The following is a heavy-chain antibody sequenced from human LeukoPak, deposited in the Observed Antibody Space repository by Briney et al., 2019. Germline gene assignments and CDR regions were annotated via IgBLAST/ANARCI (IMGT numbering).Heavy chain of an antibody. D-gene: IGHD3-3*01. J-gene: IGHJ5*02. CDR3: ARGDFGVSRGFDP. Sequence: SETPSLTCAVSGGSISSGGYSWSWIRQPPGKGLEWIGYIYHSGSTYYNPSLKSRVTISVDRSKNQFSLKLSSVTAADTAVYYCARGDFGVSRGFDPWGQGTLVTVSS. V-gene: IGHV4-30-2*01. CDR2: IYHSGST. CDR1: GGSISSGGYS.